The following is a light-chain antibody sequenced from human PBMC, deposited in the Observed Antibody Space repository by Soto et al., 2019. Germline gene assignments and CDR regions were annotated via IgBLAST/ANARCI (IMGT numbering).Light chain of an antibody. J-gene: IGKJ1*01. Sequence: EIVLTQSPGTLSLSPGDRATLSCRASQSVSRSYLGWYQQKPGQAPRLLMYGASIRAAGVPDGFSGSGSGTEFTLTISRLEPEDFTVYYCHHYETFGQGTKVGIK. CDR3: HHYET. CDR2: GAS. V-gene: IGKV3-20*01. CDR1: QSVSRSY.